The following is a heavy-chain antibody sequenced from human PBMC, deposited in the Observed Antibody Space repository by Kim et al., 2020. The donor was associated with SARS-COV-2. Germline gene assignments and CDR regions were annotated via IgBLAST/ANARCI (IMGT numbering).Heavy chain of an antibody. J-gene: IGHJ4*02. D-gene: IGHD1-26*01. CDR3: ARDLNVWEYVPSGY. CDR1: RFTFSRYS. Sequence: GGSLRLSCAAYRFTFSRYSMNWVRQAPGKGLEWVSSISSNTNYIRYADSVKGRFTISRDNAKNTLYLQMNNLRAEDTAVYYCARDLNVWEYVPSGYWGQGSLVTVSS. CDR2: ISSNTNYI. V-gene: IGHV3-21*06.